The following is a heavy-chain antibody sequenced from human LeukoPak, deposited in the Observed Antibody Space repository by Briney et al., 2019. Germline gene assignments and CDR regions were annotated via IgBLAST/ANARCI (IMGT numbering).Heavy chain of an antibody. J-gene: IGHJ4*02. CDR3: ARPHLVGAQPPEV. CDR1: GGSISSYY. CDR2: IYYSGST. D-gene: IGHD1-26*01. Sequence: SETLSLTCTVSGGSISSYYWSWIRQPPGKGLEWIGYIYYSGSTNYNPSLKSRVTISVDTSKNQFSLKLSSVTAADTAVYYCARPHLVGAQPPEVWGQGTLVTVSS. V-gene: IGHV4-59*08.